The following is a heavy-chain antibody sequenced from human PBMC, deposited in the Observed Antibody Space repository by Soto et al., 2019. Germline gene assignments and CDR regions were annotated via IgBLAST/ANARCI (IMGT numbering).Heavy chain of an antibody. D-gene: IGHD3-22*01. V-gene: IGHV5-10-1*01. CDR3: ARQIYDSDTGPNFQYYFDS. J-gene: IGHJ4*02. Sequence: LNISCKGSGYSFAGYWITWVRQKPGKGLEWMGRIDPSDSQTYYSPSFRGHVTISVTKSITTVFLQWSSLRASDTAMYYCARQIYDSDTGPNFQYYFDSWGQGTPVTVSS. CDR2: IDPSDSQT. CDR1: GYSFAGYW.